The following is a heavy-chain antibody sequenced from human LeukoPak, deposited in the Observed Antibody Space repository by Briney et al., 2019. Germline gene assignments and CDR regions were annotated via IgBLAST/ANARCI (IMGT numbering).Heavy chain of an antibody. CDR2: ISYDGSNK. J-gene: IGHJ6*04. Sequence: GGSLRLSCAASGFTFSSYAMHWVRQAPGKGLEWVAVISYDGSNKYYADSVKGRFTISRDNSKYTLYLQMNSLRAEDAAVYYCASGSCSGGSCYNYYYYGMDVWGKGTTVTVSS. V-gene: IGHV3-30*04. CDR1: GFTFSSYA. CDR3: ASGSCSGGSCYNYYYYGMDV. D-gene: IGHD2-15*01.